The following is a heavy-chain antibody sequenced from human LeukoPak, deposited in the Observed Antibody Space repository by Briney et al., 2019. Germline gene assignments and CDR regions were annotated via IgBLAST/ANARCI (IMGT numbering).Heavy chain of an antibody. CDR1: GFTFSSYA. CDR2: IRQDGGEL. J-gene: IGHJ4*02. CDR3: ARALSA. Sequence: GGSLRLSCAASGFTFSSYAMSWVRQAPGRGLEWVANIRQDGGELYYVDSVKGRFTISRDNAKNSVYLQMNSLRAEDTAMYYCARALSAWGQGTLVTVSS. V-gene: IGHV3-7*03. D-gene: IGHD3-3*01.